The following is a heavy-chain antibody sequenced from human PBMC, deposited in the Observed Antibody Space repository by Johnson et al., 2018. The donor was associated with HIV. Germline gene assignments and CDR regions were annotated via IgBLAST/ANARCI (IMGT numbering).Heavy chain of an antibody. J-gene: IGHJ3*02. D-gene: IGHD1-26*01. CDR3: ARGTRIGVPSSLDAVDI. Sequence: QVQLVESGGGLIQLGGSLRLSCAASGFSVSSKYMSWVRQAPGKGLEWVAVISYDGSNKYYADSVKGRFTISRENSKNTLYLQMNSLRVEDTAVYYCARGTRIGVPSSLDAVDIWGQGTKVTVSS. CDR1: GFSVSSKY. CDR2: ISYDGSNK. V-gene: IGHV3-30*03.